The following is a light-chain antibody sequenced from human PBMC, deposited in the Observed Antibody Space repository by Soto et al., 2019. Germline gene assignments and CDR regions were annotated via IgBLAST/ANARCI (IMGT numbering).Light chain of an antibody. Sequence: DIQLTQSPSSLSASVGDRVTITCRASRNINMYLNWYQVEPGKAPKLLIYAASSSQSGVPSRFSGSGSGTDFTLTTAGLQPEDSATYFGQQSMTAPLTFGGGTKVEIK. CDR2: AAS. CDR1: RNINMY. V-gene: IGKV1-39*01. CDR3: QQSMTAPLT. J-gene: IGKJ4*01.